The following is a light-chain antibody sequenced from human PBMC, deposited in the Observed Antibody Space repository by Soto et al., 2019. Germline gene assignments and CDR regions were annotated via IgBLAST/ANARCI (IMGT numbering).Light chain of an antibody. CDR2: GAS. J-gene: IGKJ1*01. Sequence: EIVLTQSPGTLSLSPGERATLSCRASQSVGSDYLAWYQQKPGQAARILIFGASGRATGIPGRFSGSGAGTELTPTISGLQTEELAVYDCKKYNDWPKMFGQGTK. CDR3: KKYNDWPKM. CDR1: QSVGSDY. V-gene: IGKV3D-15*01.